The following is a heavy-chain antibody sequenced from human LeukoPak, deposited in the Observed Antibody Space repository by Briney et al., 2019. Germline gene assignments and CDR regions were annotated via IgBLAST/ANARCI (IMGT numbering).Heavy chain of an antibody. CDR3: AKALEQETVIALDS. CDR1: GFTFSTYA. CDR2: ISGSGGST. V-gene: IGHV3-23*01. Sequence: GGSLRLSCAASGFTFSTYAMSWARQAPGKGLEWVSAISGSGGSTYYADSVKGRFTISRDNSKNTLYLQMNSLRAEDTSIYFCAKALEQETVIALDSWGQGTLVTVSS. D-gene: IGHD6-13*01. J-gene: IGHJ4*02.